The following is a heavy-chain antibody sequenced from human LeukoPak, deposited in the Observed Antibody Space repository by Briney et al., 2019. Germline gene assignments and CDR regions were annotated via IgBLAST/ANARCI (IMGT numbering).Heavy chain of an antibody. Sequence: ASVKVSCKVSGYTLPELSMHWLRQAPGKGLEWMGGFGPEDGETIYPQKFQGRITMTEDTSTDTAYMELSSLRSEDTAVYYCATDGQYVETHNWFDPWGQGTLVTVSS. D-gene: IGHD5-18*01. V-gene: IGHV1-24*01. CDR1: GYTLPELS. J-gene: IGHJ5*02. CDR3: ATDGQYVETHNWFDP. CDR2: FGPEDGET.